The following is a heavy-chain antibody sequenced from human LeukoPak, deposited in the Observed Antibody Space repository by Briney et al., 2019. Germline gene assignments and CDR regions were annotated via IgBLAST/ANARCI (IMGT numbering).Heavy chain of an antibody. CDR1: GYTFTSYG. J-gene: IGHJ3*02. CDR3: ARVRRDAFDI. Sequence: ASVKVSCKASGYTFTSYGISWVRQAPGQGLEWMGGIIPIFGTANYAQKFQGRVTITADESTSTAYMELSSLRSEDTAVYYCARVRRDAFDIWGQGTMVTVSS. V-gene: IGHV1-69*13. CDR2: IIPIFGTA.